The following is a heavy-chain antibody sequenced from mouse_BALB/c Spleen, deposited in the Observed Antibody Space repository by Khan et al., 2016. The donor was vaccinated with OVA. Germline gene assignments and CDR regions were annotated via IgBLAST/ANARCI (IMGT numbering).Heavy chain of an antibody. J-gene: IGHJ4*01. CDR3: ARGGFYAMDY. V-gene: IGHV2-6*02. CDR1: GFSLTTYG. Sequence: QVQLKESGPGLVAPSQSLSITCTVSGFSLTTYGVHWVRQPPGKGLEWLVEIWSDGITTYNSALKSRLSISKDNSKSQVFLKMNSLQTDDTAMYYCARGGFYAMDYWGQGTSVTVSS. CDR2: IWSDGIT.